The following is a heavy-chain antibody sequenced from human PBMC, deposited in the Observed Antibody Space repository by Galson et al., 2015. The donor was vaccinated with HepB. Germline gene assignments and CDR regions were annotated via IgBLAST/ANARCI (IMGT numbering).Heavy chain of an antibody. D-gene: IGHD3-16*02. CDR1: GGSISSYY. Sequence: ETLSLTCTVSGGSISSYYWSWIRQPPGKGLEWIGYIYYSGSTYYNPSLKSRVTISVDTSKNQFSLKLSSVTAADTAVYYCARGDYVWGSYRPFYFDYWGQGTLVTVSS. CDR3: ARGDYVWGSYRPFYFDY. CDR2: IYYSGST. V-gene: IGHV4-59*12. J-gene: IGHJ4*02.